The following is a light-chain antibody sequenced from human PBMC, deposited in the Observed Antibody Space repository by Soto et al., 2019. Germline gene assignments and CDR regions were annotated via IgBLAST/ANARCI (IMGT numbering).Light chain of an antibody. CDR3: QQYNDWPPKRT. V-gene: IGKV3-15*01. J-gene: IGKJ1*01. CDR2: GAS. Sequence: EVVMTQSPVTLSVSPGERATLSCRASQSITTNLSWYQHKPGQAPRLLIYGASTRTTGVPARFSGSGSGTQFTLTISSLQSEDFAHYYFQQYNDWPPKRTFGQGTRVDFK. CDR1: QSITTN.